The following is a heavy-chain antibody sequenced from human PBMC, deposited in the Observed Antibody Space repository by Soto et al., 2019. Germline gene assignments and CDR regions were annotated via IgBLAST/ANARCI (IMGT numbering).Heavy chain of an antibody. Sequence: AQLGESGGGLVQPGGSLRLACAASGFTFSNYEMHWVRQAPGKGLEYVSGISNNGAHTDYAKSVKGRFTISRDNSENTLYLQMGSLRAEDMAPYYCARRGYGSRWPNVYMDVWGKGTTVTVSS. D-gene: IGHD6-13*01. CDR1: GFTFSNYE. V-gene: IGHV3-64*01. CDR3: ARRGYGSRWPNVYMDV. CDR2: ISNNGAHT. J-gene: IGHJ6*03.